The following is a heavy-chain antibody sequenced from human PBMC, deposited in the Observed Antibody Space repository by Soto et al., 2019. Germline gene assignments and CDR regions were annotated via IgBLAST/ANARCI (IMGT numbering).Heavy chain of an antibody. CDR1: GGSFSDSY. D-gene: IGHD2-15*01. Sequence: QVQLQQWGAGLLKPSETLSLTCAFYGGSFSDSYWSWIRQPPGKGLEWIGEINHSGSTNYNPSLKGRVTISIDTAKNQFSLNLTSVTAADTAVYYCARVGGCWGLGTCPEYFQYWGQGTLVTVSS. CDR2: INHSGST. V-gene: IGHV4-34*01. J-gene: IGHJ1*01. CDR3: ARVGGCWGLGTCPEYFQY.